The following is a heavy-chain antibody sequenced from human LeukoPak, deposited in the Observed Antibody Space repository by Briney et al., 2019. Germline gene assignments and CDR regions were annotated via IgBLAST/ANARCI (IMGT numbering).Heavy chain of an antibody. J-gene: IGHJ4*02. CDR1: GFTFSSYA. Sequence: GRSLRLSCAASGFTFSSYAMSWVRQAPGKGLEWVSAISGSGGSTYYADSVKGRFTISRDNSKNTLYLQMNSLRAEDTAVYYCAKDYATYYYDSSGYFSYWGQGTLVTVSS. V-gene: IGHV3-23*01. CDR2: ISGSGGST. D-gene: IGHD3-22*01. CDR3: AKDYATYYYDSSGYFSY.